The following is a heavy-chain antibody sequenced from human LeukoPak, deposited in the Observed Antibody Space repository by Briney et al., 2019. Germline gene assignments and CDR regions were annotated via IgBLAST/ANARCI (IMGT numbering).Heavy chain of an antibody. J-gene: IGHJ3*02. Sequence: SETLSLTCTVSGGSISSYYWSWIRQPPGKGLEWIGYIYYSGSTNYNPSLKSRVTISVDTSKNQFSLKLSSVTAADTAVYYCAGWYSVDAFDIWGQGTMVTVPS. D-gene: IGHD6-13*01. CDR1: GGSISSYY. V-gene: IGHV4-59*01. CDR2: IYYSGST. CDR3: AGWYSVDAFDI.